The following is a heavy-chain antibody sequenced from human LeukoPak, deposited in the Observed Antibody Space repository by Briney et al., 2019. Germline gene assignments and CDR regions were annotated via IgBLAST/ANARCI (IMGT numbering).Heavy chain of an antibody. CDR3: AREQSGTRGWYTVDY. D-gene: IGHD6-19*01. J-gene: IGHJ4*02. CDR1: GFTFSTYA. Sequence: GGSLTLSCTASGFTFSTYAITWVRQCPGKGLEGVSAIRPDGDRTYYANSVRGRFTISRDNSKDTVYLQINGLRVEDTAVYYCAREQSGTRGWYTVDYWGEGTLVTVSS. V-gene: IGHV3-23*01. CDR2: IRPDGDRT.